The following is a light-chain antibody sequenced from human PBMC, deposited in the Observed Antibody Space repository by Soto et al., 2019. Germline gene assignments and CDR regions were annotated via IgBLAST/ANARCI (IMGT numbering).Light chain of an antibody. V-gene: IGKV3-15*01. Sequence: EIVMTQSPATLSVSPGERATLSCRASQTVSSNLAWYQQKPGQAPKLLIYGASTRATGIPARFSGSGSGTEFTLTISSLQSEDFAAYYCHSGAFGQGTKVEIK. CDR1: QTVSSN. CDR3: HSGA. CDR2: GAS. J-gene: IGKJ1*01.